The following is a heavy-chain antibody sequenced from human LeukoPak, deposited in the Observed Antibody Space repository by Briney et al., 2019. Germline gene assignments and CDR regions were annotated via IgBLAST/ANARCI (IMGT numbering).Heavy chain of an antibody. CDR1: GYTFTGYY. V-gene: IGHV1-2*02. D-gene: IGHD2-2*01. CDR2: INPNSGGT. J-gene: IGHJ4*02. Sequence: ASVKVSCKASGYTFTGYYMHWVRQAPGQGLEWMGWINPNSGGTNYAQKFQGRVTMTRDTSISTAYMELSRLRSDDTAVYYCARDLLDRLLSSSGFEDYWGQGTLVTVSS. CDR3: ARDLLDRLLSSSGFEDY.